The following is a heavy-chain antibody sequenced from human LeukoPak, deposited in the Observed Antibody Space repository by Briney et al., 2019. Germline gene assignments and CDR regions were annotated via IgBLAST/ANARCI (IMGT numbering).Heavy chain of an antibody. CDR1: GFTFSSYA. CDR2: ISGSGGST. D-gene: IGHD5-18*01. J-gene: IGHJ4*02. Sequence: QAGGSLRLSCAASGFTFSSYAMSWVRQAPGKGLEWVSGISGSGGSTYYADSVKGRFTISRDNSKNTLYLQMDSLRAEDTAVYYCAGTETRGYSYVAHFDYWGQGTLVTVSS. CDR3: AGTETRGYSYVAHFDY. V-gene: IGHV3-23*01.